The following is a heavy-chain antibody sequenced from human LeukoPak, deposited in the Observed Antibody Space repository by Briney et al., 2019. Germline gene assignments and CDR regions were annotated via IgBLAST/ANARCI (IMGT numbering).Heavy chain of an antibody. J-gene: IGHJ4*02. D-gene: IGHD3-22*01. CDR3: ARGAQTYYDKAPVDY. V-gene: IGHV4-34*01. Sequence: SETLSLTYAVYGGSFSGYYWSWIRQPPGKGLEWIGEINHSGSTNYNPSLKSRVTISVDTSKSQFSLKLNSMTAADTAVYYCARGAQTYYDKAPVDYWGQGTLVTLSS. CDR1: GGSFSGYY. CDR2: INHSGST.